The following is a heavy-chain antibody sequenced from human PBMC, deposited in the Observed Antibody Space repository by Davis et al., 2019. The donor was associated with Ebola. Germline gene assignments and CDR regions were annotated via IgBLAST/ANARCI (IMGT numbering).Heavy chain of an antibody. CDR3: ARDDYGDPVDYYYYGMDV. CDR1: GFTFSSYW. J-gene: IGHJ6*02. CDR2: IKQDGSEK. V-gene: IGHV3-7*01. Sequence: GESLKISCAASGFTFSSYWMSWVRQAPGKGLEWVANIKQDGSEKYYVDSVKGRFTISRDNAKNSLYLQMNSLRAEDTAVYYCARDDYGDPVDYYYYGMDVWGQGTTVTVSS. D-gene: IGHD4-17*01.